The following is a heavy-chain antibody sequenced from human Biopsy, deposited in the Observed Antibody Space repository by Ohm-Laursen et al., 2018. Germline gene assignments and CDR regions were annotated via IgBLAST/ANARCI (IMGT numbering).Heavy chain of an antibody. CDR1: GFSVSSYD. Sequence: SLGLFCAASGFSVSSYDMNWVRQAPGKGLEWISYISETSSHIYDADSVRGRFTVARDIAKNSLYLQLNSLRVEDTAVYYCARDSSRRAREGGMDVWGQGTTVTVSS. CDR2: ISETSSHI. CDR3: ARDSSRRAREGGMDV. J-gene: IGHJ6*02. D-gene: IGHD6-6*01. V-gene: IGHV3-21*01.